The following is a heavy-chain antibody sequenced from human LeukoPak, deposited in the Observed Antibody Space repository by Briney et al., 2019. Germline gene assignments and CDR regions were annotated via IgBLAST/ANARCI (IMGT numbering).Heavy chain of an antibody. Sequence: EASVKVSCKASGYTFTGYYMHWVRQAPGQGLEWMGWISAYNGNTNYAQKLQGRVTMTTDTSTSTAYMELRSLRSDDTAVYYCARNDVLLWFGELPNWGQGTLVTVSS. CDR3: ARNDVLLWFGELPN. J-gene: IGHJ4*02. CDR1: GYTFTGYY. D-gene: IGHD3-10*01. CDR2: ISAYNGNT. V-gene: IGHV1-18*04.